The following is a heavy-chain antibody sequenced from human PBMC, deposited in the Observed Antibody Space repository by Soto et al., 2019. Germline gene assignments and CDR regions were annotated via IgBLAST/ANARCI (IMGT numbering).Heavy chain of an antibody. D-gene: IGHD6-19*01. Sequence: QVQLVQSGAEVKEPGASVKVSCKASGYTFTTYGISWVRQAPGQGLEWMGWINAYNGNTNYAQNLQGRVTMTTDTSKSTTDMGLRGLRSDDTAVYYCARDPVAGTYVDCWGQGTLVTVSS. CDR2: INAYNGNT. CDR1: GYTFTTYG. CDR3: ARDPVAGTYVDC. J-gene: IGHJ4*02. V-gene: IGHV1-18*01.